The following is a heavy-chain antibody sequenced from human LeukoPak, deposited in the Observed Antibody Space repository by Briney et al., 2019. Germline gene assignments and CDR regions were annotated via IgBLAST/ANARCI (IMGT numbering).Heavy chain of an antibody. CDR1: GGSISSSNW. D-gene: IGHD3-3*01. J-gene: IGHJ4*02. CDR3: ASKQVFGVVINYFDY. Sequence: PSETLSLTCAVSGGSISSSNWWSWVRQPPGKELEWIGEIYHSGSTNYNPSLKSRVTISVDKSKNQFSLKLSSVTAADTAVYYCASKQVFGVVINYFDYWGQGTLVTVSS. CDR2: IYHSGST. V-gene: IGHV4-4*02.